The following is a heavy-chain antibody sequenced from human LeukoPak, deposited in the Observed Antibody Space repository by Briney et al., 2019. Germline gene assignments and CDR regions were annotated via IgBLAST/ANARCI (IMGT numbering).Heavy chain of an antibody. CDR2: ISYDGSNK. CDR3: AKPYYYYGSGSHRPFDY. D-gene: IGHD3-10*01. CDR1: GFTFSSYG. Sequence: GGSLRLSCAASGFTFSSYGMHWVRQAPGKGLEWVAVISYDGSNKYYADSVKGRFTISRDNSKNTLYLQMNSLRAEDTAVYYCAKPYYYYGSGSHRPFDYWGQGTWSPSPQ. V-gene: IGHV3-30*18. J-gene: IGHJ4*02.